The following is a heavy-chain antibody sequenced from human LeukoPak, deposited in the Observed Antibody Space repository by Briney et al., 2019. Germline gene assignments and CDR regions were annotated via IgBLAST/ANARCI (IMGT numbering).Heavy chain of an antibody. CDR2: ISSSGSTI. CDR1: GFTFSDYY. D-gene: IGHD6-19*01. J-gene: IGHJ3*02. Sequence: GGSLRLSCAASGFTFSDYYMSWIRQAPGKGLEWVSYISSSGSTIYYADSVKGRFTISRDNAKNSLYLQMNSLRAEDTAVYYCAKTQQWLDTDAFDIWGQGTMVTVSS. CDR3: AKTQQWLDTDAFDI. V-gene: IGHV3-11*01.